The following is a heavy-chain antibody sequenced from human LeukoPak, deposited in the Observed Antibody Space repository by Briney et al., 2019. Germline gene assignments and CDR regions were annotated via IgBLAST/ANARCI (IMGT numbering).Heavy chain of an antibody. J-gene: IGHJ4*02. Sequence: GGSLRLSCAASGFTFSSYWMHWVRQAPGKGLVWVSRINSDGSSTTYADSVKGRFTISRDNAKNTLYLQMNSLRAEDTAVSYCARDSYYGSGSYYNWGQGTLVTVSS. D-gene: IGHD3-10*01. CDR3: ARDSYYGSGSYYN. V-gene: IGHV3-74*01. CDR2: INSDGSST. CDR1: GFTFSSYW.